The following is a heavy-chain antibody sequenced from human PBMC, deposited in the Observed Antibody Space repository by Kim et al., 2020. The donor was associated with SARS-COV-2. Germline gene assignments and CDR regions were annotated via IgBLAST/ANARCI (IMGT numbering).Heavy chain of an antibody. CDR3: ARGTSQIGFENYDFWSGYYFGWFDP. J-gene: IGHJ5*02. CDR2: IWYDGSNK. CDR1: GFTFSSYG. D-gene: IGHD3-3*01. Sequence: GGSLILSCAASGFTFSSYGMHWVRQAPGKGLEWVAVIWYDGSNKYYTDSVKGRFTISRDNSKNTLYLQMNSLRAEDTAVYYCARGTSQIGFENYDFWSGYYFGWFDPWGQGTLVTVSS. V-gene: IGHV3-33*01.